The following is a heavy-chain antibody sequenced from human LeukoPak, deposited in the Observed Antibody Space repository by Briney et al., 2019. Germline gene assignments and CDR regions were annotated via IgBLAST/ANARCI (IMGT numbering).Heavy chain of an antibody. Sequence: SETLSLTCTVSGGSISSSSYYWGWIRQPPGKGLEWIGSIYYSGSTYYNPSLKSRVTISVDKSKNQFSLKLSSVTAADTAVYYCARGGDYDFWSGPVHYYMDVWGKGTTVTVSS. CDR1: GGSISSSSYY. CDR3: ARGGDYDFWSGPVHYYMDV. D-gene: IGHD3-3*01. CDR2: IYYSGST. J-gene: IGHJ6*03. V-gene: IGHV4-39*07.